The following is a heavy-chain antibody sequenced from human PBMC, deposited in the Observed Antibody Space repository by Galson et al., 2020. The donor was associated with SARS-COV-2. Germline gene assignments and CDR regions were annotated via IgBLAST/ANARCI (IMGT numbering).Heavy chain of an antibody. CDR1: GGSIRNNS. Sequence: SETLSLTCTVSGGSIRNNSWTWIRQPPGEGLGWIGYIYTSGSTNYNPSLKSRVTISADTSKNQFSLKLSSVTAADTAVYYCARLSGWARYFYMDVWGKGTTVTISS. J-gene: IGHJ6*03. D-gene: IGHD6-19*01. CDR3: ARLSGWARYFYMDV. V-gene: IGHV4-59*01. CDR2: IYTSGST.